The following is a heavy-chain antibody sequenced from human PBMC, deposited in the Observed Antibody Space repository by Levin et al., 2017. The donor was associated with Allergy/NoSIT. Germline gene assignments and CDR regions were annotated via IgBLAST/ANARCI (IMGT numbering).Heavy chain of an antibody. CDR2: IYYTGST. J-gene: IGHJ6*02. V-gene: IGHV4-59*01. Sequence: PSETLSLTCTVSGASISSYYWSWIRQPPGKGLEWIGYIYYTGSTNYNPSLKSRVTISVDTSKNQFSLTLTSVTAADTAVYYCARDRTTYGGNSVVYDYGMDVWGQGTTVTVSS. CDR3: ARDRTTYGGNSVVYDYGMDV. CDR1: GASISSYY. D-gene: IGHD4-23*01.